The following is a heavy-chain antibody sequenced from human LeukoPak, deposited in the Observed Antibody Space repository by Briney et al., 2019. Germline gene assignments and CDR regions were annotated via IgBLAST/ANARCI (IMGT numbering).Heavy chain of an antibody. CDR2: ISGDGGTT. CDR1: GFTFDDYA. V-gene: IGHV3-43*02. D-gene: IGHD5-24*01. CDR3: ARALWSDGYAFSH. Sequence: GGSLRLSCTASGFTFDDYAMHWVRQAPAKGLEWVSLISGDGGTTDYADSVKGRFTISRDNAKNSLYLQMNSLRAEDTAVYYCARALWSDGYAFSHWGQGTLVTVSS. J-gene: IGHJ4*02.